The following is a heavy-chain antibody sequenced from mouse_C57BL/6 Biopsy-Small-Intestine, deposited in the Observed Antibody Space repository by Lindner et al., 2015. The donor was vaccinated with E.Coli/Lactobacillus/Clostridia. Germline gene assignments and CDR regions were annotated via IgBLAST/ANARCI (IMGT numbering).Heavy chain of an antibody. CDR1: GNSFTGYY. D-gene: IGHD3-2*02. V-gene: IGHV1-31*01. CDR3: ARSEGSSGFLDY. CDR2: IYPYNGVS. Sequence: QLQESGPELVKPGXSVKISCKASGNSFTGYYMHWVKQSHGNVLDWIGFIYPYNGVSSYNHKFKGKATLTVDKSSSTAYMELRSLTSEDSAVYYCARSEGSSGFLDYWGQGTTLTVSS. J-gene: IGHJ2*01.